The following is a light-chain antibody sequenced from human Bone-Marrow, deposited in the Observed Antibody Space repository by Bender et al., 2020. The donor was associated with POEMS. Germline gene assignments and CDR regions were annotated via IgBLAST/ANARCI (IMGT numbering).Light chain of an antibody. CDR1: KLGEEY. CDR2: QDT. V-gene: IGLV3-1*01. Sequence: SYELTQPPSVSVSPGQTATITCSGEKLGEEYACWYQQKPGQSPVVVIYQDTKRPSGIPERFSGSTSGNTASLTISGLQPEDEADYYCCSYTSTTTPVLFGGGTKLTVL. J-gene: IGLJ2*01. CDR3: CSYTSTTTPVL.